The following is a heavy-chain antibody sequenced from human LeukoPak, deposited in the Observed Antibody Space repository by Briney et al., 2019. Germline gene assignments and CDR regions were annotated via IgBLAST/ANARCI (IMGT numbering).Heavy chain of an antibody. CDR1: GYTFTGYD. Sequence: ASVKVSCKASGYTFTGYDMRWVRQAPGQGLEWMGRISPNNGSTNYAQKLQGRVTMTTDTSTSTAYMELRRLRSDDTAVYYCARGRQWLVGLYYFDYWGQGTLVTVSS. J-gene: IGHJ4*02. D-gene: IGHD6-19*01. CDR2: ISPNNGST. V-gene: IGHV1-2*06. CDR3: ARGRQWLVGLYYFDY.